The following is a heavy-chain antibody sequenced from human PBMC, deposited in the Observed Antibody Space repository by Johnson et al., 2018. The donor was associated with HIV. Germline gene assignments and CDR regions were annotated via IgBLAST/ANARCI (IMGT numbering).Heavy chain of an antibody. CDR3: AKERRELPSPFDN. CDR2: IRSKAYGGTT. V-gene: IGHV3-49*04. CDR1: GFTFGDYA. J-gene: IGHJ3*02. D-gene: IGHD1-7*01. Sequence: VQLVESGGGLVQPGRSLRLSCTASGFTFGDYAMSWVRQAPGKGLQWVSFIRSKAYGGTTEYAASVKGRFTISRDDSKSIAYRQINSLKTEDPSVYYCAKERRELPSPFDNWGQGTVVTVSS.